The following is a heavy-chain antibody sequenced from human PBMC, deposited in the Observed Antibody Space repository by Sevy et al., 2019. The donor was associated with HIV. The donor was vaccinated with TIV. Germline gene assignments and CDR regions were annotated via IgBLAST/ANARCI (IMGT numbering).Heavy chain of an antibody. D-gene: IGHD3-10*01. V-gene: IGHV3-7*01. Sequence: WGSLRLSCAASGFTFSSYWMSWVRQAPGKGLEWVANIKQDGSEKYYVDSVKGRFTISRDNAKSSLYLQWNSLRAEDTAIYYCARSYFGSGTSYGMDVWGQGTTVTVSS. J-gene: IGHJ6*02. CDR1: GFTFSSYW. CDR3: ARSYFGSGTSYGMDV. CDR2: IKQDGSEK.